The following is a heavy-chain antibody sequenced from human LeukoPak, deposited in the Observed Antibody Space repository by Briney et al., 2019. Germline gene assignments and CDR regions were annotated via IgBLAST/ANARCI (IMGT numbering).Heavy chain of an antibody. CDR1: GFTVSSNY. D-gene: IGHD3-10*01. J-gene: IGHJ4*02. Sequence: GGSLRLSCAASGFTVSSNYMSWVRQAPGKGLEWVSVIYSGGSTYYADSVKGRFTISRDNSKNTLYLQMNRLRAEDTAVYYCARDMYGSGSTGGYWGQGTLVTVSS. V-gene: IGHV3-66*01. CDR2: IYSGGST. CDR3: ARDMYGSGSTGGY.